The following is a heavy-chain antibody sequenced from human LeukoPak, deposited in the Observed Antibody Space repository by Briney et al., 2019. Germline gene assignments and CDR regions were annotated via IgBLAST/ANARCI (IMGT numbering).Heavy chain of an antibody. D-gene: IGHD3-22*01. CDR3: ARGSLYYDSSGYQYGMDV. CDR1: GFTFSSYA. V-gene: IGHV3-30-3*01. CDR2: ISYDGSNK. J-gene: IGHJ6*02. Sequence: QPGRSLRLSCAASGFTFSSYAMHWVRQAPGKGLEWVAVISYDGSNKYYADSVKGRFTISRDNSKNTLYLQMNSLRAEDTAVYYCARGSLYYDSSGYQYGMDVWGQGTTVTVSS.